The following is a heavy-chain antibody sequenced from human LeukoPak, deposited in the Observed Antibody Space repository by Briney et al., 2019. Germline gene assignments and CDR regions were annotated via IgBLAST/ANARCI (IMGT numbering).Heavy chain of an antibody. Sequence: GGSLRVSCAASGFTVSGTYMSRVRQAPGKGLEWVSIIYSDDTRYSADSVKGRFTISRDNSKNTLYLQMNSLRAEDTAVYYCARSDYTSGWYFYYWGQGTLVTVSS. J-gene: IGHJ4*02. D-gene: IGHD6-19*01. CDR3: ARSDYTSGWYFYY. CDR1: GFTVSGTY. CDR2: IYSDDTR. V-gene: IGHV3-53*01.